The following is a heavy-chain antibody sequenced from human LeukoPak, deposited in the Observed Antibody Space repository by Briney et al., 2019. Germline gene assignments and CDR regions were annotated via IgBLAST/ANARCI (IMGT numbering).Heavy chain of an antibody. CDR1: GFTFSSYA. Sequence: GGSLRLSCAASGFTFSSYAMSWVRQAPGKGLGGVSAISGSGGSTYYADSVKGRFTISRDNSKNTLYLQMNSLRAEDTAVYYCAKTPKYYYDSRNAFDIWGQGTMVTVSS. V-gene: IGHV3-23*01. CDR3: AKTPKYYYDSRNAFDI. D-gene: IGHD3-22*01. J-gene: IGHJ3*02. CDR2: ISGSGGST.